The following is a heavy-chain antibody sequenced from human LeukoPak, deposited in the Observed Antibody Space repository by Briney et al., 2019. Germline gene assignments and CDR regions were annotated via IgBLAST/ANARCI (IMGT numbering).Heavy chain of an antibody. CDR1: GGSFSGYY. V-gene: IGHV4-34*01. Sequence: SETVSLTCAVYGGSFSGYYWGWIRQPPGKGLEWIGEINHSGSTNYNPSLKSRVTISVDTSKNQFSLKLSSVTAADTAVYYCARRPSSTILGFFDYWGQGTLVTVSS. CDR2: INHSGST. D-gene: IGHD2-2*01. CDR3: ARRPSSTILGFFDY. J-gene: IGHJ4*02.